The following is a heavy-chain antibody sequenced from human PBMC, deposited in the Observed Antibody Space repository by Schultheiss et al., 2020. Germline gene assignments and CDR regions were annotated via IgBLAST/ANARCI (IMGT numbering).Heavy chain of an antibody. CDR3: AREWFRESIGFYYYYGMDV. J-gene: IGHJ6*02. Sequence: GESLKISCAASGFTFSSYGMHWVRQAPGKGLEWVAVIWYDGSNKYYADSVKGRFTISRDNSKNTLYLQMNSLRAEDTAVYYCAREWFRESIGFYYYYGMDVWGQGTRSPSP. CDR2: IWYDGSNK. D-gene: IGHD3-10*01. V-gene: IGHV3-33*01. CDR1: GFTFSSYG.